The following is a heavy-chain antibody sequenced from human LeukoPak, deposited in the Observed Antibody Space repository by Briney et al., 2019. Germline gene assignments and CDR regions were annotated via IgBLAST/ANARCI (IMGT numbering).Heavy chain of an antibody. J-gene: IGHJ4*02. V-gene: IGHV3-66*01. D-gene: IGHD2-15*01. CDR2: IYSGGST. Sequence: GGSLRLSCAASGFTFSSYSMNWVRQAPGKGLEWVSVIYSGGSTYYADSVKGRFTISRDNSKDTLYLQMNSLRAEDTAVYYCARSRRYCSGGCCYPGGYYFDYWGQGTLVTVSS. CDR3: ARSRRYCSGGCCYPGGYYFDY. CDR1: GFTFSSYS.